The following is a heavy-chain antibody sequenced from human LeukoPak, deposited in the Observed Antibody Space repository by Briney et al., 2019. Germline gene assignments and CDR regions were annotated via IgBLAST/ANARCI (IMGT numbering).Heavy chain of an antibody. V-gene: IGHV4-59*01. CDR2: INYIGNT. CDR1: GFTFSSYA. J-gene: IGHJ4*02. CDR3: ARDWELGY. D-gene: IGHD4-23*01. Sequence: GSLRLSCAASGFTFSSYAMSWVRQAPGKGLEWIGNINYIGNTNYNPSLKTRVTISIDTSKNQFSLTLRSVTTADTALYYCARDWELGYWGQGTRVTVSS.